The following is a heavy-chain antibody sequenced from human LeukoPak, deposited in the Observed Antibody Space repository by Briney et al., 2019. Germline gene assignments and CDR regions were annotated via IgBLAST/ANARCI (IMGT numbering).Heavy chain of an antibody. V-gene: IGHV4-59*12. CDR3: ARDMSGYYDSSGYPAHGAFDI. Sequence: PSETLSLTCTVSGGSISSYYWSWIRQPPGKGLEWIGYIYHSGSTDYNPSLKSRVTISVDTSKSQFSLKLSSVTAADTAVYYCARDMSGYYDSSGYPAHGAFDIWGQGTMVTVSS. CDR2: IYHSGST. CDR1: GGSISSYY. D-gene: IGHD3-22*01. J-gene: IGHJ3*02.